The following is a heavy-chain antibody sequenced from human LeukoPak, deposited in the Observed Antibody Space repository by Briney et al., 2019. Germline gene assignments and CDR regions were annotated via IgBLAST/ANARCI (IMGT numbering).Heavy chain of an antibody. CDR2: IKSKTDGGTT. Sequence: GGSLRLSCAASGFTFSNAWMSWVRQAPGKGLEWVGRIKSKTDGGTTDYAAPVKGRFTISRDDSKNTLYLQMNSLKTEDTAVYYCIENHYDYVWGSYYYFDYWGQGTLVTVSS. J-gene: IGHJ4*02. V-gene: IGHV3-15*01. D-gene: IGHD3-16*01. CDR3: IENHYDYVWGSYYYFDY. CDR1: GFTFSNAW.